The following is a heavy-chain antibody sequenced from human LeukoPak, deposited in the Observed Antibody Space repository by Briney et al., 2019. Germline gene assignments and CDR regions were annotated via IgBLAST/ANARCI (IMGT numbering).Heavy chain of an antibody. CDR2: IKPDGSEK. D-gene: IGHD3-10*01. Sequence: GGSLRLSCAASGFTFNNYWMNWVRQAPGKGLEWVANIKPDGSEKYSVDSVKGRFTISRDNAKKSVYLQMNSLRAEDTAVYDCARGGMSRGPPGGYWGRGTLVAVSS. J-gene: IGHJ4*02. V-gene: IGHV3-7*01. CDR1: GFTFNNYW. CDR3: ARGGMSRGPPGGY.